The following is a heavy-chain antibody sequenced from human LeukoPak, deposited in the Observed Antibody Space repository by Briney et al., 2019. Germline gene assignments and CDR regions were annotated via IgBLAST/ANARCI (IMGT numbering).Heavy chain of an antibody. J-gene: IGHJ4*02. CDR2: IHSTDSHA. CDR1: GFTLTNYW. D-gene: IGHD1-26*01. Sequence: GESLKISCQDSGFTLTNYWIGWVRQMPGKGLEWMGIIHSTDSHAKYSPSFQGQVTISVDKSISTAYLQWRGLKASDTAMYYCARQGSLETGNYWGQGTLVTVSS. V-gene: IGHV5-51*01. CDR3: ARQGSLETGNY.